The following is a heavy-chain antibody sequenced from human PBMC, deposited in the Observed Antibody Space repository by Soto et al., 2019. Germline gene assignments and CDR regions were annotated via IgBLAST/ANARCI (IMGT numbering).Heavy chain of an antibody. Sequence: EVQLLESGGGLVQPGGSLRLSCAASGFTFSSYAMSWVRQAPGKGLEWVSAISGSGGSTYYADSVKGRFTISRDNSKNTLYLQMNSLRAEDTAVYYCAKDPTPIVVVVAATGYWGQGTLVTVSS. D-gene: IGHD2-15*01. CDR2: ISGSGGST. CDR1: GFTFSSYA. V-gene: IGHV3-23*01. J-gene: IGHJ4*02. CDR3: AKDPTPIVVVVAATGY.